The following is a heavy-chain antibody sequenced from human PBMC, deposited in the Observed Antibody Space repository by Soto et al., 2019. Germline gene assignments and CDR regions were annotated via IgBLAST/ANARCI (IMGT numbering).Heavy chain of an antibody. CDR2: ISSSSSTT. Sequence: EVQLVESGGGLVQPGGSLRLSCAASGFTFSSYSMNWVRQAPGKGLEWVSYISSSSSTTYYADCVKGRFTISRDNATNSPYLQMQSLTDADTSMYYRAREGGSLNCFDPWGKGPLVTVSS. D-gene: IGHD1-26*01. J-gene: IGHJ5*02. CDR3: AREGGSLNCFDP. V-gene: IGHV3-48*02. CDR1: GFTFSSYS.